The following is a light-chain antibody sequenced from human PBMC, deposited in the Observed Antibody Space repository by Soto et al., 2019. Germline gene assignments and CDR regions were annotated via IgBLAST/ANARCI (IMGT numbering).Light chain of an antibody. Sequence: IVMTQSPATLSVSPGEGATLSCRASQSVYSNLAWYQQQPGQAPRLLIYAASTRASGIPARFSGGGSGTEFTLTISSLQSEDFAVYYCQQYNNWPPYTFGQGTKLEIK. V-gene: IGKV3-15*01. J-gene: IGKJ2*01. CDR2: AAS. CDR3: QQYNNWPPYT. CDR1: QSVYSN.